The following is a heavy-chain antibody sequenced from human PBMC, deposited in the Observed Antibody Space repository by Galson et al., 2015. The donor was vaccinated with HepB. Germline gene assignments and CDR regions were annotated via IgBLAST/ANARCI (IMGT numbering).Heavy chain of an antibody. Sequence: ETLSLTCTVSGGSISSSSYYWGWIRQPPGKGLEWIGSIYYSGSTYYNPSLKSRVTISVDTSKNQFSLKLSSVTAADTAVYYCARGYLLMDAFDIWGQGTMVTVSS. J-gene: IGHJ3*02. CDR1: GGSISSSSYY. D-gene: IGHD5-12*01. CDR2: IYYSGST. CDR3: ARGYLLMDAFDI. V-gene: IGHV4-39*01.